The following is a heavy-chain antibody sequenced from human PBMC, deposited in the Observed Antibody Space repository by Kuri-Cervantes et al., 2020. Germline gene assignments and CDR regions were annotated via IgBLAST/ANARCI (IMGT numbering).Heavy chain of an antibody. Sequence: ASVKVSCKASGYTFTSYGISWVRQAPGQGLEWMGWISAYNGNTNYAQKLQGRVTMTTDTSTSTAYMELSSLRSEDTAVYYCAKTIKRSSSTREGFDPWGQGTLVTVSS. CDR3: AKTIKRSSSTREGFDP. V-gene: IGHV1-18*01. D-gene: IGHD6-13*01. J-gene: IGHJ5*02. CDR1: GYTFTSYG. CDR2: ISAYNGNT.